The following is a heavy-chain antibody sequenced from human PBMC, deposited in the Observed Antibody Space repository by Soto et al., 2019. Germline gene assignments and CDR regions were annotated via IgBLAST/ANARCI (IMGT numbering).Heavy chain of an antibody. D-gene: IGHD3-22*01. CDR3: ASTTGPYYHSSGSPNWFDP. J-gene: IGHJ5*02. CDR1: GYTFTSYA. CDR2: INAGNGNT. Sequence: ASVKVSFKSSGYTFTSYAIHWVRQAPGQRLEWLGWINAGNGNTKYSQKFQGRVTITRDTSASTAYMELSSLRSEDTAVYYCASTTGPYYHSSGSPNWFDPWGQGTLVTVPQ. V-gene: IGHV1-3*01.